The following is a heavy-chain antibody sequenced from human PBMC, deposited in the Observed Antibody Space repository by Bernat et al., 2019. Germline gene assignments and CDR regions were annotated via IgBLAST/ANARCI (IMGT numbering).Heavy chain of an antibody. CDR1: GDSISSGAYY. CDR2: IHSTRRS. J-gene: IGHJ4*02. V-gene: IGHV4-39*01. D-gene: IGHD6-13*01. Sequence: QLQLQESGPGLVEPSETLSLTCTLSGDSISSGAYYWGWIRQPPGKGLEWIGSIHSTRRSYYHPSLKSRVTISADTSKNQFSLHVNSVTATDTAIYYCARHAGIALAYHLDNWGQGTLVTVSS. CDR3: ARHAGIALAYHLDN.